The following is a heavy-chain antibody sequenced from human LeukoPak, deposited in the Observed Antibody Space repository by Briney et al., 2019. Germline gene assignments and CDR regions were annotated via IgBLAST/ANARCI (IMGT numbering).Heavy chain of an antibody. CDR2: INPNSGGT. D-gene: IGHD6-19*01. CDR1: GYTFTGYY. J-gene: IGHJ4*02. Sequence: ASVKVSCKASGYTFTGYYMHWVRQAPGQGLEWMGWINPNSGGTNYAQKFQGRVTMTRDTSISTAYMELSSLRSDDTAVYYCARDQGEGESIAVAGLTFDYWGQGTLVTVSS. V-gene: IGHV1-2*02. CDR3: ARDQGEGESIAVAGLTFDY.